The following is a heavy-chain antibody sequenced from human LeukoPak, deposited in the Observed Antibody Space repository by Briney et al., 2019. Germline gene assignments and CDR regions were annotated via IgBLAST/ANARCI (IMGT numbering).Heavy chain of an antibody. CDR2: ISGSGGST. CDR1: GFTFSTYA. V-gene: IGHV3-23*01. J-gene: IGHJ4*02. CDR3: AKAPYPRGYFDY. Sequence: GGSLRLSCAVSGFTFSTYAMSWVRQAPGKGLEWVSAISGSGGSTYYADSVKGRFTISRDNSKNTLYLQMNSLRAEDTAVYYCAKAPYPRGYFDYWGQGTLVTVSS. D-gene: IGHD3-10*01.